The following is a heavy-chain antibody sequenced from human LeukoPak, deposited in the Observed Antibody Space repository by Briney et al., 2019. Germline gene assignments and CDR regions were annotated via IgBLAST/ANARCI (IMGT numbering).Heavy chain of an antibody. D-gene: IGHD6-13*01. V-gene: IGHV4-34*01. J-gene: IGHJ6*02. CDR1: GGSFSGYY. CDR2: INHSGST. CDR3: ARAWYSSSWYRFYGMDV. Sequence: PSETLSLTCAAYGGSFSGYYWSWIRQPPGKGLEWIGEINHSGSTNYNPSLKSRVTISVDTSKNQFSLKLSSVTAADTAVYYCARAWYSSSWYRFYGMDVWGQGTTVTVSS.